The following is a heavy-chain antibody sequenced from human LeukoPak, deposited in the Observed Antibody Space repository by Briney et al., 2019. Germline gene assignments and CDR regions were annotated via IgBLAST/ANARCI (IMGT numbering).Heavy chain of an antibody. CDR1: GFTFSDHP. CDR2: TRNKANGYVT. CDR3: ARGRAGSGSSNVASYHAFDI. V-gene: IGHV3-72*01. D-gene: IGHD1-26*01. J-gene: IGHJ3*02. Sequence: QTGGSLRLSCAASGFTFSDHPMNWVRQAPGKGLEWVGRTRNKANGYVTEYAASVKGRFTISRDDSKNLLLLQMNSLKTEDTALYYCARGRAGSGSSNVASYHAFDIWGQGTMVTV.